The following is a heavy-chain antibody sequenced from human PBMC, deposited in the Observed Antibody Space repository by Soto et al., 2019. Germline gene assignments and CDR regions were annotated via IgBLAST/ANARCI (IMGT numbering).Heavy chain of an antibody. V-gene: IGHV3-23*01. D-gene: IGHD6-19*01. Sequence: GGSLRLSCAASGFTFSSYAMSWVRQAPGKGLEWVSAISGSGGSTYYADSVKGRFTISRDNSKNTLYLQMNSLRAEDTAVYYCAKAVELYSSGWYESLSYFDYWGQGTLVTVSS. CDR3: AKAVELYSSGWYESLSYFDY. J-gene: IGHJ4*02. CDR1: GFTFSSYA. CDR2: ISGSGGST.